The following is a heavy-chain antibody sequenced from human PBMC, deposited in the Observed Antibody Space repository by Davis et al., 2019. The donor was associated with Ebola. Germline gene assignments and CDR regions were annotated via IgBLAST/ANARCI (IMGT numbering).Heavy chain of an antibody. J-gene: IGHJ5*02. CDR1: GFTFSSYW. CDR2: ISYDGSNK. CDR3: ARQTTVAWFDP. D-gene: IGHD4-23*01. Sequence: GESLKISCAASGFTFSSYWMSWVRQAPGKGLEWVAVISYDGSNKYYADSVKGRFTISRDNSKNTLYLQMNSLRAEDTAVYYCARQTTVAWFDPWGQGTLVTVSS. V-gene: IGHV3-30*03.